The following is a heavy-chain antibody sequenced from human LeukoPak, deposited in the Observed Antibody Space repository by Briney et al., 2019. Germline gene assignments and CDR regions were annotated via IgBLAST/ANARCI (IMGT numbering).Heavy chain of an antibody. D-gene: IGHD3-10*01. Sequence: APVKVSCKASGYTFTGYYMHWVRQAPGQGLEWMGWINPNSGGTDYAQKFQGRVTMTRDTSISTAYMELSRLRSDDTAVYYCARAYGSGSLDAFDIWGQGTMVTVSS. CDR3: ARAYGSGSLDAFDI. J-gene: IGHJ3*02. V-gene: IGHV1-2*02. CDR1: GYTFTGYY. CDR2: INPNSGGT.